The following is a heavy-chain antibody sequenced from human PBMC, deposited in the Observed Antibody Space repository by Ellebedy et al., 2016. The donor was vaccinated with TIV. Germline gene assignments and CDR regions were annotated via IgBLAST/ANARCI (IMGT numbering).Heavy chain of an antibody. CDR3: ARVGASNPYYGGMDV. J-gene: IGHJ6*02. CDR1: GLIFSDYA. V-gene: IGHV3-21*01. D-gene: IGHD2/OR15-2a*01. Sequence: GGSLRLXXAASGLIFSDYAMTWVRQAPGKGLEWVSTISGRGDETFYPDSVKGRFTISRDNAKNSLYLQMNSLRDEDTAVYYCARVGASNPYYGGMDVWGQGTTVTVSS. CDR2: ISGRGDET.